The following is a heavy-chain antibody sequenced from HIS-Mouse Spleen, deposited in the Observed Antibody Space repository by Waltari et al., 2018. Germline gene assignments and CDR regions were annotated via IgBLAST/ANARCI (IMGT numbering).Heavy chain of an antibody. CDR3: ARHEGQQLVTSLFDY. Sequence: QLQLQESGPGLVKPSATLSLTCTVSGRPIRSRSYHWGCLRQPPGQGLEWIGSISYSGSTYYNPSLKSRVTISVDTTKNQFSLKLSSVTAADTAVYYCARHEGQQLVTSLFDYWGQGTLVTVSS. J-gene: IGHJ4*02. CDR2: ISYSGST. D-gene: IGHD6-13*01. V-gene: IGHV4-39*01. CDR1: GRPIRSRSYH.